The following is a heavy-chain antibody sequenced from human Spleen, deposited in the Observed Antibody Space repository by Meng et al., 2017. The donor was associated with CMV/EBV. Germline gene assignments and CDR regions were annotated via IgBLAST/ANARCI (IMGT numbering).Heavy chain of an antibody. CDR2: INPNSGGT. J-gene: IGHJ4*02. D-gene: IGHD3-3*01. Sequence: ASVKVSCKASGYTFSDYFMHWVRQAPGRGLEWMGWINPNSGGTNYAQKFQGRVTLTRDTSISTAYMELSRLRSDDTAVYYCARGAKTPYNFWSGYYDYWGQGMLVTVSS. CDR3: ARGAKTPYNFWSGYYDY. V-gene: IGHV1-2*02. CDR1: GYTFSDYF.